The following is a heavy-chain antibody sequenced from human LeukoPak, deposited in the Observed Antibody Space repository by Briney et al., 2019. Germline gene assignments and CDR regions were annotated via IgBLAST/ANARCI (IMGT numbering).Heavy chain of an antibody. Sequence: GGSLRLSCAASGFRFSNYDMHWVRQAPGKGLEWVAVIFNDGRKRYYEDSVKGRFTISRDNSKDTLFLEVSSLRADDTAIYYCAREGPTYYFDSWGQGTLVTVSS. V-gene: IGHV3-33*01. CDR3: AREGPTYYFDS. CDR1: GFRFSNYD. CDR2: IFNDGRKR. J-gene: IGHJ4*02.